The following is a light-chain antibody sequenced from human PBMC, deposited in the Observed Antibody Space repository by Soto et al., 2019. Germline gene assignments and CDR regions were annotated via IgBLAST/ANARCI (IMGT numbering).Light chain of an antibody. CDR1: QGISSW. CDR2: AAS. CDR3: QQANRSPGT. Sequence: DSKMAESRSSVDVAVRRRITITCRASQGISSWLAWYQKKPGKAPNLLIYAASSLQSGVPSRFSGSESGTDFTLTISTLHSDDCAIYFCQQANRSPGTFGQGTRLEIK. J-gene: IGKJ5*01. V-gene: IGKV1-12*01.